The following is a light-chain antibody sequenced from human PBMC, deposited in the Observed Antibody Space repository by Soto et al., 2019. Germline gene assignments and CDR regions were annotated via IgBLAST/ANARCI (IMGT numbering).Light chain of an antibody. CDR2: EVD. Sequence: QSALTQPPSASGSPGQSVSISCTGTSSNVGGYNYVSWYQQHPGKAPKLIIYEVDKRPSGVPDRFSGSKAGSTASLTVSGLQADDEAEYYCAAWDDSLNGWVFGGGTKLTVL. J-gene: IGLJ3*02. CDR1: SSNVGGYNY. V-gene: IGLV2-8*01. CDR3: AAWDDSLNGWV.